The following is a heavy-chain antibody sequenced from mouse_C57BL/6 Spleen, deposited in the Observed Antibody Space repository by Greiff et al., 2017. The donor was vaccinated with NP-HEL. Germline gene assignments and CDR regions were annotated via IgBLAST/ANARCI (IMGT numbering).Heavy chain of an antibody. CDR1: GFTFSSYA. CDR3: TRDASNYGYFDV. D-gene: IGHD2-10*02. J-gene: IGHJ1*03. Sequence: EVKLVESGEGLVKPGGSLKLSCAASGFTFSSYAMSWVRQTPEKRLEWVAYISSGGDYIYYADTVKGRFTISRDNARNTLYLQMSSLKSEDTAMYYCTRDASNYGYFDVWGTGTTVTVSS. V-gene: IGHV5-9-1*02. CDR2: ISSGGDYI.